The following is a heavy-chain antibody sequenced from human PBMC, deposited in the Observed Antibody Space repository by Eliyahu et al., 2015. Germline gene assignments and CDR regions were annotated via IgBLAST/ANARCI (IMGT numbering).Heavy chain of an antibody. CDR3: ARVQWLGGKWFDP. Sequence: QLQLQESGPGLVKPSETLSLSCNVXGGXISSSSHYWGWIRQPPGKGLEWIGNIYYSGGTYYNPSLKSRVTISVDTPKNQFSLKLSSVTAADTAVYYCARVQWLGGKWFDPWGQGTLVTVSS. CDR1: GGXISSSSHY. CDR2: IYYSGGT. D-gene: IGHD6-19*01. V-gene: IGHV4-39*01. J-gene: IGHJ5*02.